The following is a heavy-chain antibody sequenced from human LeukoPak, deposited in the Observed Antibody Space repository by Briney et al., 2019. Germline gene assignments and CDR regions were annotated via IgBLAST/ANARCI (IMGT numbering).Heavy chain of an antibody. V-gene: IGHV3-20*04. D-gene: IGHD3-22*01. CDR2: INWNGGST. CDR3: ARGPSYYYDSSGYLFDY. CDR1: GFTFDDYG. J-gene: IGHJ4*02. Sequence: GGSLRLSCAASGFTFDDYGMSWVRQAPGKGLEWASGINWNGGSTGYADSVKGRFTISRDNAKNSLYLQMNSLRAEDTALYYCARGPSYYYDSSGYLFDYWGQGTLVTVSS.